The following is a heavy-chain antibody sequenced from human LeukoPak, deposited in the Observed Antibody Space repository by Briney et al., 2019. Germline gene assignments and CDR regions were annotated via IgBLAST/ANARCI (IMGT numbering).Heavy chain of an antibody. D-gene: IGHD2-2*01. CDR2: IWYDGSNK. V-gene: IGHV3-33*01. Sequence: GGSLRLSCAASGFTFSSYGMHWVRQAPGKGLEWVAVIWYDGSNKYYADSVKGRFTISRDNSKNTLYLQMNSLRAEDTAVYYCPRAYCSSTSCFLFDYWGQGTLVTVSS. CDR1: GFTFSSYG. J-gene: IGHJ4*02. CDR3: PRAYCSSTSCFLFDY.